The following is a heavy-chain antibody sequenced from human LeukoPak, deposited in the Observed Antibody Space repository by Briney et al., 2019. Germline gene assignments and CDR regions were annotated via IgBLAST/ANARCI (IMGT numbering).Heavy chain of an antibody. CDR2: INPNSGGT. D-gene: IGHD6-6*01. J-gene: IGHJ6*02. CDR1: GYTFTGYY. V-gene: IGHV1-2*02. Sequence: ASVKVSCKASGYTFTGYYMHWVRQARGQGLEWMGWINPNSGGTNHAQKFQGRVTMTRDTSISTAYMELSRLRSDDTAVYYCARWDGSIAAASMDVWGQGTTVTVSS. CDR3: ARWDGSIAAASMDV.